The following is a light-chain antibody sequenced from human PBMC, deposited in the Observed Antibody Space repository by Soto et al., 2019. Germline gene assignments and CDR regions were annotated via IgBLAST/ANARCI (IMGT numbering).Light chain of an antibody. CDR1: SSDVGSYNL. CDR3: CSYAGSSTFLYV. Sequence: ALTQPASVSGSPGQSITISCTGTSSDVGSYNLVSWFQQHPGKAPKLMIYEGSKRPSGVSNRFSGSKSGNTASLTISGLQAEDEADYYCCSYAGSSTFLYVFGTGTKVTVL. J-gene: IGLJ1*01. V-gene: IGLV2-23*03. CDR2: EGS.